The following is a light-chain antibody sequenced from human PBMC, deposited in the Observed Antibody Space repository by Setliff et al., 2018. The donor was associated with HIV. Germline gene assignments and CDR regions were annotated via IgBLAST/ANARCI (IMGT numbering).Light chain of an antibody. Sequence: QSVLTQPASMSGSPGQSITISCTGSSDDVGGSNYVSWYQQHPGKAPKLIIYEVTVRPSGVSSRFSGSKSGNTASLTLSGLQTEDEADYYCCSYGGTSTSLYVFGTGTKVTVL. V-gene: IGLV2-14*01. J-gene: IGLJ1*01. CDR1: SDDVGGSNY. CDR3: CSYGGTSTSLYV. CDR2: EVT.